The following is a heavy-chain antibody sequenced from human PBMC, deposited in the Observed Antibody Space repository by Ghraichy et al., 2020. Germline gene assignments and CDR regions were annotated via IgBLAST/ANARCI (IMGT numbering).Heavy chain of an antibody. D-gene: IGHD1-1*01. CDR1: GFTFSTFW. J-gene: IGHJ4*02. Sequence: GESLNISCAASGFTFSTFWMSWVRQAQGKGLEWVATVNQKGNEKYYVDSLKGRFTISRDNAENSLYLQMNNLRAEDTAVYYCVREEDYNFELWGQGTLVTVSS. CDR2: VNQKGNEK. CDR3: VREEDYNFEL. V-gene: IGHV3-7*01.